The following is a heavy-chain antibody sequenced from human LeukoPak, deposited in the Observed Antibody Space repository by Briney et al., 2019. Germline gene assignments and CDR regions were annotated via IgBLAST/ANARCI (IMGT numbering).Heavy chain of an antibody. D-gene: IGHD1-26*01. CDR3: ARDGYSGSYYRLYYFFMDV. CDR2: ISGSGDNM. Sequence: GGSLRLSCAASGFTFSRNGMTWVRQAPGKGLEWVSSISGSGDNMDYADSVKGRFTISRDNSENTLYLQMNSLRGEDTAVYYCARDGYSGSYYRLYYFFMDVWGKGTTVTVSS. V-gene: IGHV3-23*01. J-gene: IGHJ6*03. CDR1: GFTFSRNG.